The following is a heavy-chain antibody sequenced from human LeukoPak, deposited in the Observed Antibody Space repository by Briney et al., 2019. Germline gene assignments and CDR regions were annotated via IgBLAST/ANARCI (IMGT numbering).Heavy chain of an antibody. Sequence: SETLSLTCTVSGGSISGYYWSWIRQPPGKGLEWIGYISHTGSTKYNPSLESRVTISVDTSKKQFALNLSSVTAAGTAVYSCAREGDYDSGGYSTFDYWGQGTLVTVSS. D-gene: IGHD3-22*01. CDR3: AREGDYDSGGYSTFDY. CDR2: ISHTGST. V-gene: IGHV4-59*01. J-gene: IGHJ4*02. CDR1: GGSISGYY.